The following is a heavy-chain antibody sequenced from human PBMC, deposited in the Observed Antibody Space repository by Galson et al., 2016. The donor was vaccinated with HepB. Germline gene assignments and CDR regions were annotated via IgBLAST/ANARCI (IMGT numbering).Heavy chain of an antibody. CDR1: GFTLSSHS. J-gene: IGHJ3*02. Sequence: SLRLSCAGSGFTLSSHSMNWVRRAPGKGLEWISYIPITSTTKYYADSVTGRFTISRDNAKNSLYLQMNSLRDEDTAVYYCARDDRWYYYDSSGYYYGAFDMWGQGTMVAVSS. CDR2: IPITSTTK. CDR3: ARDDRWYYYDSSGYYYGAFDM. V-gene: IGHV3-48*02. D-gene: IGHD3-22*01.